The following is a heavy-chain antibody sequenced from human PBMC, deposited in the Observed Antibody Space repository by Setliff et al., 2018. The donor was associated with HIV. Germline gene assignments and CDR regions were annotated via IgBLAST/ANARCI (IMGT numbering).Heavy chain of an antibody. D-gene: IGHD1-26*01. J-gene: IGHJ4*02. V-gene: IGHV1-24*01. CDR1: GYTLTKLS. Sequence: AASVKVSCKVSGYTLTKLSMHWVRQAPGKGLEWMGGFDPGLGETFFAQRFQGRITMTGDTSADTAYMELRSLRSDDTATYYCAIDNRGGVGAPYYFDYWGQGARVTVSS. CDR3: AIDNRGGVGAPYYFDY. CDR2: FDPGLGET.